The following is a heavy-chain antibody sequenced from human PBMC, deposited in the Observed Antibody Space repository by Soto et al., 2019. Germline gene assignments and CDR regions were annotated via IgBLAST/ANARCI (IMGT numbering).Heavy chain of an antibody. J-gene: IGHJ4*02. CDR2: ISYDGSNK. CDR3: ARTSYFDY. V-gene: IGHV3-30-3*01. Sequence: QVQLVESGGGVVQPGRSLRLSCAASGFTFSSYAMHWVRQAPGKGLEWVAVISYDGSNKYYADSVKGRFTISRDNSKNTLYLQMNSLRAEDTAVYYCARTSYFDYWGQGTLVNVSS. CDR1: GFTFSSYA.